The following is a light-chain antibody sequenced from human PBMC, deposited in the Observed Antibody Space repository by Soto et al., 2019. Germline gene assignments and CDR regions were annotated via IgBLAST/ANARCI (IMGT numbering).Light chain of an antibody. V-gene: IGLV2-23*01. CDR1: SSDVGAYNS. CDR3: CSSAPESTYV. J-gene: IGLJ1*01. Sequence: QSALAQPASVSGSPGQSVTISCTGTSSDVGAYNSVSWYQQHPDKAPQLMIYKGTQRPSGVSNRFPGSTSGNAASLTISGLQAGDEADYFCCSSAPESTYVFGTGTKVTVL. CDR2: KGT.